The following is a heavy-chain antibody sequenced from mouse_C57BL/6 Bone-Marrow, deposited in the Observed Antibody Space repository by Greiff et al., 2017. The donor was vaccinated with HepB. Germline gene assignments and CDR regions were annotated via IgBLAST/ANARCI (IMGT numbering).Heavy chain of an antibody. CDR1: GYTFTNYW. Sequence: QVQLQQSGAELVRPGTSVKMSCKASGYTFTNYWIGWAKQRPGHGLEWIGDIYPGGGYTNYNEKFKGKATLTADKSSSTAYMQFSSLTSEDSAIYYCARYYDGYPYYFDYWGQGTTLTVSS. CDR2: IYPGGGYT. V-gene: IGHV1-63*01. CDR3: ARYYDGYPYYFDY. J-gene: IGHJ2*01. D-gene: IGHD2-3*01.